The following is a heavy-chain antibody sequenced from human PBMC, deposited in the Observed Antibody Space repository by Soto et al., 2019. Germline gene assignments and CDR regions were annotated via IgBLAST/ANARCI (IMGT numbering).Heavy chain of an antibody. J-gene: IGHJ4*02. CDR2: INHSGST. CDR3: ASVTIKAGMGYYFDY. CDR1: GWSFSGYY. D-gene: IGHD6-13*01. Sequence: PSETLSLTCAFYGWSFSGYYWSWIRQPPGKGLEWIGEINHSGSTNYNPSLKSRVTISVDTSKNQFSLKLSSVTAADTAVYYCASVTIKAGMGYYFDYWGQGTLVTVSS. V-gene: IGHV4-34*01.